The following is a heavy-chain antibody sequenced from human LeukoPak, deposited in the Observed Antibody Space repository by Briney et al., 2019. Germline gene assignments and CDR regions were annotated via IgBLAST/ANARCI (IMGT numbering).Heavy chain of an antibody. D-gene: IGHD6-19*01. CDR2: IYSGRST. CDR1: GFTVSSNY. V-gene: IGHV3-66*01. J-gene: IGHJ4*02. CDR3: ARAHSSGWYAGV. Sequence: PGGSLRLSCAASGFTVSSNYMSWVRQAPGKGLEWVSVIYSGRSTYYADSVKGRFTIYRDNSKNTLYLQMNSLRAEDTAVYYCARAHSSGWYAGVWGQGTLVTVS.